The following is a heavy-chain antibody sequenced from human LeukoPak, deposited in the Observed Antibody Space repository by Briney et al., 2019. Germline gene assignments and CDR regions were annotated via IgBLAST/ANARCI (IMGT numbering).Heavy chain of an antibody. J-gene: IGHJ4*02. CDR3: ARGGFVVVPAAPFDY. CDR1: GFPFTLYN. Sequence: PGGSLRLSCAASGFPFTLYNMNWVRQAPGKGLEWVSSITSGSSYTYYSDSVKGRFTTSRDNAKNSLYLQMNSLRAEDTAVYYCARGGFVVVPAAPFDYWGQGTLVTVSS. V-gene: IGHV3-21*01. D-gene: IGHD2-2*01. CDR2: ITSGSSYT.